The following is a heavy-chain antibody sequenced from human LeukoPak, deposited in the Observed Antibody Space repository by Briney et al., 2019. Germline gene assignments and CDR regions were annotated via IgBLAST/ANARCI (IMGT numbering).Heavy chain of an antibody. CDR1: GFTFSSYA. V-gene: IGHV3-30-3*01. Sequence: GGSLRLSCAASGFTFSSYAMHWVRQASGKGLEWVAVISYDGSNKYYADSVKGRFTISRDNSKNTLYLQMNSLRAEDTAVYYCAREHYDFWSGYYGWFDPWGQGTLVTVSS. CDR2: ISYDGSNK. D-gene: IGHD3-3*01. J-gene: IGHJ5*02. CDR3: AREHYDFWSGYYGWFDP.